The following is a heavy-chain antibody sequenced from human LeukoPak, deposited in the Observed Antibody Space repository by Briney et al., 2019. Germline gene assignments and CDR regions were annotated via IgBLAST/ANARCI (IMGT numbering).Heavy chain of an antibody. J-gene: IGHJ6*03. CDR2: IIPIFGTA. CDR3: ARNGTTGTGDNYYYYYMDV. Sequence: ASVKVSCKASGGTFSSYAISWVRQAPGQGLEWMGGIIPIFGTANYAQKFQGRVAITTDESMSTAYMELSSLRSEDTAVYYCARNGTTGTGDNYYYYYMDVWGKGTTVTISS. D-gene: IGHD1-1*01. CDR1: GGTFSSYA. V-gene: IGHV1-69*05.